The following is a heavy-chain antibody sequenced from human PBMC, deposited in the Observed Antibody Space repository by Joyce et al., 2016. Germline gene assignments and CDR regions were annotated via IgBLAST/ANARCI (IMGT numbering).Heavy chain of an antibody. J-gene: IGHJ4*02. CDR1: GYSFTSYW. Sequence: EVQLVQSGGEVKKPGESLKISCKGVGYSFTSYWLGWVRQMPGKGLELMGIINPEDSDTRYSPSFQGQVTISVDRSIKTAHLRWGSLRASDTAIYYCARSAVRGTLSTFFDYWGQGSLVTVSS. D-gene: IGHD3-16*01. CDR2: INPEDSDT. V-gene: IGHV5-51*01. CDR3: ARSAVRGTLSTFFDY.